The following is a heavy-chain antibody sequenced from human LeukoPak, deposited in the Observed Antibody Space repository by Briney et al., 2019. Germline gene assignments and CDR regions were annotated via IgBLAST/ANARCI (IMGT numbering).Heavy chain of an antibody. Sequence: SETLSLTCAVYGGSFSGYYWSWIRQPPGKGLEWIGEINHSGSTNYNPSLKSRVTISVDTSKNQFSLKLGSVTAADTAVYYCARGGLRMATIPGRRYFDYWGQGTLVTVSS. V-gene: IGHV4-34*01. CDR3: ARGGLRMATIPGRRYFDY. CDR2: INHSGST. CDR1: GGSFSGYY. D-gene: IGHD5-24*01. J-gene: IGHJ4*02.